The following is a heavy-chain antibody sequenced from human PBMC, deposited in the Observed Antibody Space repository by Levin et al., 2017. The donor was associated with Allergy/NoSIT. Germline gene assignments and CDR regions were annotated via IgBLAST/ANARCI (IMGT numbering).Heavy chain of an antibody. CDR3: ATAPGYWASAPLDY. D-gene: IGHD2-8*02. V-gene: IGHV3-15*01. J-gene: IGHJ4*02. CDR2: IKSKTDGGTT. Sequence: GESLKISCEASGLIFNNAWMNWVRQAPGKGLEWVGRIKSKTDGGTTDYAAPVKGRFTISRDDSKNTLYLQMNSLKTEDTAVYYCATAPGYWASAPLDYWGQGTLVTVSS. CDR1: GLIFNNAW.